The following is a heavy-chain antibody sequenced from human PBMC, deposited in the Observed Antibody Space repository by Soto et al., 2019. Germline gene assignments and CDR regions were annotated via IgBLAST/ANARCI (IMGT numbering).Heavy chain of an antibody. D-gene: IGHD5-18*01. CDR2: IYSGGST. CDR3: ASLDTARIQITGY. CDR1: GFTVSSNY. Sequence: PGGSLRLSCAASGFTVSSNYMSWVRQAPGKGLEWVSVIYSGGSTYYADSVKGRFTISRDNSKNTLYLQMNSLRAEDTAIYYCASLDTARIQITGYWGQGIQVTVSS. V-gene: IGHV3-66*01. J-gene: IGHJ4*02.